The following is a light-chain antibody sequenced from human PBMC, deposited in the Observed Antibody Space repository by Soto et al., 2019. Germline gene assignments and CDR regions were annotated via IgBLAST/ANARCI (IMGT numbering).Light chain of an antibody. V-gene: IGKV1-9*01. CDR1: QGISSY. J-gene: IGKJ1*01. CDR2: AAS. CDR3: QQLNSYPWT. Sequence: DIQLTQSPSFLSASVGDRVTITYRASQGISSYLAWYQRKPGKAPKLLIYAASTLQSGVPSRFSGSGSGTEFSLSMSRLQPEDFAAYYCQQLNSYPWTFGQGTKVEIK.